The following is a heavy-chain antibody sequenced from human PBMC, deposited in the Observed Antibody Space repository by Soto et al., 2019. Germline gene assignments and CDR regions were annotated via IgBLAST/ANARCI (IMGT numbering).Heavy chain of an antibody. V-gene: IGHV4-39*01. CDR3: ARQRLLRLKPDFDI. D-gene: IGHD2-21*02. CDR1: GGSTSDKSYL. Sequence: KASETLSLTCSVSGGSTSDKSYLWGWVRQSPGKGLEWIGSMYYSGSSYYNPSLKSRVAISVDTSRNQFSLKLRSVTAADTAVYFCARQRLLRLKPDFDIWGQGTLVTVSS. CDR2: MYYSGSS. J-gene: IGHJ4*02.